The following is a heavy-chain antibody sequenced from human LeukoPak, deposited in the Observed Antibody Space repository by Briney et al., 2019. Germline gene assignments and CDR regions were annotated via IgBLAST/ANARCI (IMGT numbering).Heavy chain of an antibody. J-gene: IGHJ4*02. V-gene: IGHV3-7*01. CDR3: ASGRQLGY. D-gene: IGHD6-13*01. CDR1: GFTFSNYW. CDR2: IKEDGSEK. Sequence: GGSLRLSCAASGFTFSNYWMSWVRQAPGKGLEWVANIKEDGSEKYYVDSVKGRFTISRDNARNSLYLQMNNLRAEDTAVYYCASGRQLGYWGQGTLVTVSS.